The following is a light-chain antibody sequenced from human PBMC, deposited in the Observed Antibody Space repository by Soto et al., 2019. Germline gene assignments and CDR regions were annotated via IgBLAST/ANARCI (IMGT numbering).Light chain of an antibody. V-gene: IGKV1-39*01. Sequence: DIPMTQSPSSLSASVGARVPIPCLASQSISSYLNWYQQKPGKATKLLIYAASSLQSGVPSRFSGSGSGTDFTLTISSLQPEDFATYYCQQSYSTPRTFGQGTKVDI. CDR1: QSISSY. CDR3: QQSYSTPRT. J-gene: IGKJ1*01. CDR2: AAS.